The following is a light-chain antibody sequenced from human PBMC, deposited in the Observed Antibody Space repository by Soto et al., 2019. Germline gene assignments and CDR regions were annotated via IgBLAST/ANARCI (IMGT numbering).Light chain of an antibody. CDR2: DAS. J-gene: IGKJ1*01. CDR1: QGVSSW. CDR3: QHYSNYFVT. V-gene: IGKV1-5*01. Sequence: DIQMTQSPSSLSASVGDRVTITCRASQGVSSWLAWYQQKPGKAPKLLIFDASSLETGVPPRFSGSGSGTEFTLTISSLQPDDFATYYCQHYSNYFVTFGQGTKVDIK.